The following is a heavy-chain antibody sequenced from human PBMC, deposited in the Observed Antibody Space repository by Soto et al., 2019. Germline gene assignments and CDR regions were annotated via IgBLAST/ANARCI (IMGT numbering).Heavy chain of an antibody. J-gene: IGHJ4*02. V-gene: IGHV3-21*01. CDR1: GVSFSGHT. CDR2: ISQSSSHK. Sequence: GGSLRLSCTDSGVSFSGHTMNWVRQAPGRGLEWVSSISQSSSHKYYADSVKGRSTISRDNAKNSLFLEMNTLTVDDTAVYHCARGRASCNSVSCHPGNFDYWGRGSLVTVSS. CDR3: ARGRASCNSVSCHPGNFDY. D-gene: IGHD1-26*01.